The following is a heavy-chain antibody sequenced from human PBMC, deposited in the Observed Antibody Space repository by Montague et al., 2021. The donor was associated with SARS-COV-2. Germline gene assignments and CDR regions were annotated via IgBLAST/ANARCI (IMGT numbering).Heavy chain of an antibody. CDR1: GGSISSSSYY. D-gene: IGHD3-9*01. CDR2: IYYSGST. J-gene: IGHJ6*02. CDR3: ARDGSFRFETLIGPRHYYYGMDV. Sequence: SETLSLTCTVSGGSISSSSYYWGWIRQPPGKGLEWIGCIYYSGSTYYNPSLKSRVTISVDTSKNQFSLKLSSVTAADTAVYYCARDGSFRFETLIGPRHYYYGMDVWGQGTTVTVSS. V-gene: IGHV4-39*07.